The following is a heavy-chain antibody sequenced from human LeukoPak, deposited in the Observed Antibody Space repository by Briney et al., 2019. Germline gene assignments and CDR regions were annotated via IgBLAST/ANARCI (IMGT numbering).Heavy chain of an antibody. J-gene: IGHJ4*02. CDR2: ISSSSYI. Sequence: KAGGSLRLSCAASGFTFSSYSMNWVRQAPGKGLEWVSSISSSSYIYYADSVKGRFTISRDNAKNSLYLQMNSLRAEDTAVYYCARVYRSGTTLDYWGQGTLVTVSS. CDR1: GFTFSSYS. CDR3: ARVYRSGTTLDY. V-gene: IGHV3-21*01. D-gene: IGHD1-1*01.